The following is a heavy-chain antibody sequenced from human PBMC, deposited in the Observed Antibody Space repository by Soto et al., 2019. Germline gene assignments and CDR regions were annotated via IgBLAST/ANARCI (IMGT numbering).Heavy chain of an antibody. V-gene: IGHV3-23*01. D-gene: IGHD3-10*01. CDR3: AKVLSLRTSGKYYKPFFHGMDV. Sequence: DVQLSESGGGLVQPGGSLRLTCAASGFSFNSHAMTWVRQAPGRGLEWVAALNSGVDAFYADSVKGRFTIFRDNSKDTLYLQMNSLGVEDTALHYCAKVLSLRTSGKYYKPFFHGMDVWGLGTTVTVSS. CDR1: GFSFNSHA. CDR2: LNSGVDA. J-gene: IGHJ6*02.